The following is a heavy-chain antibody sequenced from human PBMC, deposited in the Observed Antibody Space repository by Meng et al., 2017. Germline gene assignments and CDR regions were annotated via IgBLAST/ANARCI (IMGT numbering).Heavy chain of an antibody. CDR1: GYTFTGYY. CDR2: INPSGGST. CDR3: AREKVVGATTIGGYYYYGMDV. V-gene: IGHV1-46*01. D-gene: IGHD1-26*01. Sequence: ASVKVSCKASGYTFTGYYMHWVRQAPGQGLEWMGIINPSGGSTSYAQKFQGRVTMTRDTSTSTVYMELSSLRSEDTAVYYCAREKVVGATTIGGYYYYGMDVWGQGTMVTVSS. J-gene: IGHJ6*02.